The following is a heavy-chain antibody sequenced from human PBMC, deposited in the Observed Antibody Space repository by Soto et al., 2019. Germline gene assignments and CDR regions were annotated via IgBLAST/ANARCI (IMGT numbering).Heavy chain of an antibody. D-gene: IGHD4-17*01. V-gene: IGHV3-66*01. CDR2: IYSGGST. J-gene: IGHJ3*02. CDR3: ARDLSYGDYVEVGAFDI. Sequence: GGSLRLSCAASGFTVSSNYMSWVRQAPGKGLEWVSVIYSGGSTYYADSVKGRFTISRDNSKNTLYLQMNSLRAEDTAVYYCARDLSYGDYVEVGAFDIWGQGTMVTVSS. CDR1: GFTVSSNY.